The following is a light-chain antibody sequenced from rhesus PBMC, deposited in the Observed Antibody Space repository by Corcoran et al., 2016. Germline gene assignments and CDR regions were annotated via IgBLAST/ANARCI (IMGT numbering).Light chain of an antibody. CDR2: YAS. J-gene: IGKJ3*01. V-gene: IGKV1S14*01. Sequence: DIQMTQSPSSLSASVGDTVTITCRASQGISHYLAWYQQKPGKAPKPLIYYASNLESGVPSRFSGRGAGTDFTLTISSLQPEDCATYYCQQHNSYPLTFGPGTKLDIK. CDR1: QGISHY. CDR3: QQHNSYPLT.